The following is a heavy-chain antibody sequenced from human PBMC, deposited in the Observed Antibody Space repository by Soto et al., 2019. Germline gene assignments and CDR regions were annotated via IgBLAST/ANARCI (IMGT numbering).Heavy chain of an antibody. Sequence: GGSLRLSCAVSGFTLSTFAMTWVRQAPGKGLECVSGITGSGSQIHYADSVKGRFTISKDNSKNTLYLQMDSLRADDTAVYFCAKDAVYKDGLWLMDQWGQGTQVTVSS. CDR2: ITGSGSQI. V-gene: IGHV3-23*01. D-gene: IGHD2-21*01. CDR1: GFTLSTFA. CDR3: AKDAVYKDGLWLMDQ. J-gene: IGHJ4*02.